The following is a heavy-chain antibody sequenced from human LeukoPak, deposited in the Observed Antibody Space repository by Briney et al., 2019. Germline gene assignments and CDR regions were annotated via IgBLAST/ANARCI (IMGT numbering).Heavy chain of an antibody. J-gene: IGHJ4*02. CDR2: INHSGST. CDR1: GGSFSGYY. Sequence: PSETLSLTCAVYGGSFSGYYWSWTRQPPGKGLEWIGEINHSGSTNYNPSLKSRVTISVDTSKNQFSLKLSSVTAADTAVYYCARGPYYDSSGYYLNYWGQGTLVTVSS. D-gene: IGHD3-22*01. CDR3: ARGPYYDSSGYYLNY. V-gene: IGHV4-34*01.